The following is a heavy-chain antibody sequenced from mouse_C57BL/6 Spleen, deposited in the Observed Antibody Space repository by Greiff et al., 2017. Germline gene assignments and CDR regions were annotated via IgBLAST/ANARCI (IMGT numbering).Heavy chain of an antibody. V-gene: IGHV5-4*01. D-gene: IGHD4-1*01. CDR1: GFTFSSYA. J-gene: IGHJ3*01. CDR3: ARDGTGTLAWFAY. Sequence: EVKLVESGGGLVKPGGSLKLSCAASGFTFSSYAMSWVRQTPEKRLEWVATISDGGSYTYYPDNVKGRFTISRDNAKNNLYLQMSHLKSEDTAMYYCARDGTGTLAWFAYWGQGTLVTVSA. CDR2: ISDGGSYT.